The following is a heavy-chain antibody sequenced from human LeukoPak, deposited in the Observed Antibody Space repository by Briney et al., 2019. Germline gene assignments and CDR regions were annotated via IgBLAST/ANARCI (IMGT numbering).Heavy chain of an antibody. CDR2: ISAYNGDT. Sequence: ASVKVSCKASGYTFSTYGISWVRQAPGQGLEWMGWISAYNGDTHYAQNFQGRVTMTTDTSKSTAYMELRSLRSDDTAVYYCARDVGEYCSSTNCYASHYWGQGTLVTVSS. J-gene: IGHJ4*02. V-gene: IGHV1-18*01. CDR1: GYTFSTYG. D-gene: IGHD2-2*01. CDR3: ARDVGEYCSSTNCYASHY.